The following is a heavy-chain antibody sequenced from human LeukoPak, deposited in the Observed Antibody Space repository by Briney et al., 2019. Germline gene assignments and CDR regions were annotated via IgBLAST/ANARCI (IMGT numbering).Heavy chain of an antibody. CDR3: ARTHGYSGYDPADY. V-gene: IGHV3-30-3*01. CDR2: ISYDGSNK. D-gene: IGHD5-12*01. CDR1: GFTFSTYA. Sequence: GGSLRLSCAASGFTFSTYAMSWVRQAPGKGLEWVAVISYDGSNKYYADSVKGRFTISRDNSKNTLYLQMNSLRAEDTAVYYCARTHGYSGYDPADYWGQGTLVTVSS. J-gene: IGHJ4*02.